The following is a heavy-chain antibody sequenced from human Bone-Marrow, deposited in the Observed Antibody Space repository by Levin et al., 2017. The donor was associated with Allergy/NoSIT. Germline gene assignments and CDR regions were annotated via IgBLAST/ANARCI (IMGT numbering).Heavy chain of an antibody. CDR3: AKLEYSSSRTHFIDY. Sequence: GGSLRLSCAASGFTFSSYGMHWVRQAPGKGLEWVAVISYDGSNKYYADSVKGRFTISRDNSKNTLYLQMNSLRAEDTAVYYCAKLEYSSSRTHFIDYWGQGTLVTVSS. J-gene: IGHJ4*02. V-gene: IGHV3-30*18. CDR2: ISYDGSNK. D-gene: IGHD6-6*01. CDR1: GFTFSSYG.